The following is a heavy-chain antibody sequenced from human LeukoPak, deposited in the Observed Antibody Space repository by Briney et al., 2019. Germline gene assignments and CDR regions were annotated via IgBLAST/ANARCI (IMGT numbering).Heavy chain of an antibody. CDR2: IYSGGST. D-gene: IGHD4-23*01. V-gene: IGHV3-66*01. CDR3: ASGPGGAAASLFYYFDY. J-gene: IGHJ4*02. CDR1: GFTVSRNY. Sequence: GGSLRLSCAASGFTVSRNYMSWVRQAPGMGLEWVSVIYSGGSTYYADSVKGRFTISRDNSKNTLYLQMNSLRAEDTAVYYCASGPGGAAASLFYYFDYWGQGTLVTVSS.